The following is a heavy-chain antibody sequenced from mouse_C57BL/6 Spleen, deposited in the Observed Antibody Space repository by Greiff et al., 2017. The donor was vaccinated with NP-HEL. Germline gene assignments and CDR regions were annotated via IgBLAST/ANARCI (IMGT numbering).Heavy chain of an antibody. Sequence: VKLMESGAELMKPGASVKLSCKATGYTFTGYWIEWVKQRPGHGLEWIGEILPGSGSTNYIEKFKGKATFTADTSSNTAYMQLSSLTTEDSAIYYCARRPYSNYFYAMDYWGQGTSVTVSS. D-gene: IGHD2-5*01. CDR3: ARRPYSNYFYAMDY. CDR2: ILPGSGST. J-gene: IGHJ4*01. CDR1: GYTFTGYW. V-gene: IGHV1-9*01.